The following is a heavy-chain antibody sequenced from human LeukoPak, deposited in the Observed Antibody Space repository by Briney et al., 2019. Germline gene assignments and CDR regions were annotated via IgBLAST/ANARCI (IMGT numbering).Heavy chain of an antibody. CDR1: GFTFSSYG. D-gene: IGHD1-20*01. V-gene: IGHV3-23*01. CDR2: ISGSGGST. CDR3: ARDNWIEAHYFDY. Sequence: AGGSLRLSCAASGFTFSSYGMSWVRQAPGKGLEWVSAISGSGGSTYYADSVKGRFTISRDNSKNSLYLQMNSLRAEDTAVYYCARDNWIEAHYFDYWGQGTLVTVSS. J-gene: IGHJ4*02.